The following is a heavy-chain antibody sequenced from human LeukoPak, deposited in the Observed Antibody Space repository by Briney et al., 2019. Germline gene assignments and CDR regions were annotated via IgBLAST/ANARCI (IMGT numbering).Heavy chain of an antibody. CDR1: GFTFSGYI. J-gene: IGHJ6*02. CDR3: AREGYCSGGSCYSGRHYYGMDV. CDR2: ISSRRSDI. D-gene: IGHD2-15*01. Sequence: GGSLRLSCAASGFTFSGYIMNWVRQAPGKGLGWGSSISSRRSDIYYADSGKGRFTISSDNAKNSLYLQMNSLRAEDTAVYYCAREGYCSGGSCYSGRHYYGMDVWGQGTTVTVSS. V-gene: IGHV3-21*01.